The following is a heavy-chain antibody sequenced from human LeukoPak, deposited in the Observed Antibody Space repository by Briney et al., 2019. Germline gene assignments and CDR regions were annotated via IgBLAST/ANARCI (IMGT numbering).Heavy chain of an antibody. J-gene: IGHJ6*02. CDR3: AKAIYSSSRMDV. CDR2: IKTDGSDR. CDR1: GFSFSDYW. D-gene: IGHD6-13*01. Sequence: PGGSLRLSCVVSGFSFSDYWMHWVRKAPGKGLVWVSGIKTDGSDRRYADFVKGRFTISRDNAKNTLFLQMNSLRAEDTAVYYCAKAIYSSSRMDVWGQGTTVTVSS. V-gene: IGHV3-74*01.